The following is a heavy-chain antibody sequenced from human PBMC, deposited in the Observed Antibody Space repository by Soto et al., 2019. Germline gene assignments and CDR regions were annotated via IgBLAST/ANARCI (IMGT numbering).Heavy chain of an antibody. V-gene: IGHV1-18*04. CDR3: ARDQGITTFGVYSMYYYGMDV. J-gene: IGHJ6*02. CDR2: ISTDNGNT. CDR1: GYTFTGYY. Sequence: ASVKVSCKASGYTFTGYYVHWVRQAPGQGLEWMGWISTDNGNTNYAQHLQGRVSMTTDTSTSTAYMDLRSLRSDDTAVYYCARDQGITTFGVYSMYYYGMDVWGQGTTVNVSS. D-gene: IGHD3-3*01.